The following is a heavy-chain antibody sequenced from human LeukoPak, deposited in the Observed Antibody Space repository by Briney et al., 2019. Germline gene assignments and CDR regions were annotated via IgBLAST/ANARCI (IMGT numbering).Heavy chain of an antibody. Sequence: GGSLRLSCAASGFTFSTYSMNWVRQSPGKGLEWVSYISGRSDTLYYADSVEGRFTISRDNAKNSLYLQMNSLTDEDTAVYYCAKEVSSGFIDYWGQGTLVTVSS. CDR2: ISGRSDTL. CDR1: GFTFSTYS. J-gene: IGHJ4*02. CDR3: AKEVSSGFIDY. D-gene: IGHD6-19*01. V-gene: IGHV3-48*02.